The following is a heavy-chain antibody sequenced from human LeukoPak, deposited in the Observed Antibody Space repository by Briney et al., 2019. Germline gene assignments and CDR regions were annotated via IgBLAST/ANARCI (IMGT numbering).Heavy chain of an antibody. CDR3: ARDDHYYDSSGYYRFHTAYYGMDV. J-gene: IGHJ6*02. D-gene: IGHD3-22*01. V-gene: IGHV1-3*01. CDR2: INAGNGNT. CDR1: GYTFATYA. Sequence: ASVKVSCKASGYTFATYAMHWVRQAPGQRLEWMGWINAGNGNTKYSQKFQGRVTITRDTSASTAYMELSSLRSEDTAVYYCARDDHYYDSSGYYRFHTAYYGMDVWGQGTTVTVSS.